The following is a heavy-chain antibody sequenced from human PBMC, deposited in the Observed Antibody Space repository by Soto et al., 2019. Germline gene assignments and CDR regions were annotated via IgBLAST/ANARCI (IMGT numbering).Heavy chain of an antibody. J-gene: IGHJ4*02. CDR1: GGSISSYY. CDR2: IYYSGST. Sequence: QVQLQESGPGLVKPSETLSLTCTVSGGSISSYYWSWIRQPPGKGLEWIGYIYYSGSTNYNPSVKSRVTIAVDTSKNQFSLTRSSVTAADTAVYYCARAPAPLYSSSWYSFDYWGQGTLVTVSS. CDR3: ARAPAPLYSSSWYSFDY. D-gene: IGHD6-13*01. V-gene: IGHV4-59*01.